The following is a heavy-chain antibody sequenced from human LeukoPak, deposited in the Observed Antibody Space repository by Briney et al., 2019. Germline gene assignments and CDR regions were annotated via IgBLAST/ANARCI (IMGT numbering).Heavy chain of an antibody. CDR2: INNSGGRT. V-gene: IGHV3-23*01. D-gene: IGHD6-13*01. J-gene: IGHJ6*02. CDR1: GFTFSKYD. Sequence: GGSLRLSCAASGFTFSKYDMSWVRQGPGKGPEWVSGINNSGGRTYYADSVKGRFTISKDNSKNTVYLQMSSLRVDDTAVYYCAKAASSSWPSYYYGMVVWGQGTTVTVSS. CDR3: AKAASSSWPSYYYGMVV.